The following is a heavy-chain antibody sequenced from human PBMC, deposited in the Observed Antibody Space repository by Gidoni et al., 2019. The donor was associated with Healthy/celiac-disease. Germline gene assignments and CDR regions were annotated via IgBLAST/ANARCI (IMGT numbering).Heavy chain of an antibody. Sequence: QVTLKESGPVLVKPTETLTLTCTVSGFSLSNARMGVSWIRQPPGKALEWLAHIFSNDEKSYSTSLKSRLTISKDTSKSQVVLTMTNMDPVDTATYYCARGAVTVTPNYYYYYYMDVWGKGTTVTVSS. V-gene: IGHV2-26*01. CDR1: GFSLSNARMG. CDR3: ARGAVTVTPNYYYYYYMDV. CDR2: IFSNDEK. J-gene: IGHJ6*03. D-gene: IGHD4-17*01.